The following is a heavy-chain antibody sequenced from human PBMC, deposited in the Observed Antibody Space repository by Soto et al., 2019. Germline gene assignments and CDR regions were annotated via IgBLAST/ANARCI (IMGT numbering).Heavy chain of an antibody. CDR1: GFTFSSYA. CDR3: AKVQSPLAADPRTRRVVVPAAPLDY. Sequence: EVQLLESGGGLVQPGGSLRLSCAASGFTFSSYAMSWVRQAPGKGLEWVSAISGSGGSTFYADSVKGRVTISRDNSKNTLYLQTTSLRAEDTAVYYGAKVQSPLAADPRTRRVVVPAAPLDYLGQGTLVTVSS. D-gene: IGHD2-2*01. CDR2: ISGSGGST. V-gene: IGHV3-23*01. J-gene: IGHJ4*02.